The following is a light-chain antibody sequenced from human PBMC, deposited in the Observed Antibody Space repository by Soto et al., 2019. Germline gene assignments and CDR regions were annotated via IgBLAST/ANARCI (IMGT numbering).Light chain of an antibody. CDR1: HWIDDW. CDR2: DAS. CDR3: QQYNSYSPLT. J-gene: IGKJ3*01. V-gene: IGKV1-5*01. Sequence: DIQMTQSPSTLSASVGDRVTITCRASHWIDDWLAWYQQKPGKAPKLLVYDASSLESGVPSRFSGSGSGTEFTLAISSLQPDDFATYYCQQYNSYSPLTFGPGTKVDIK.